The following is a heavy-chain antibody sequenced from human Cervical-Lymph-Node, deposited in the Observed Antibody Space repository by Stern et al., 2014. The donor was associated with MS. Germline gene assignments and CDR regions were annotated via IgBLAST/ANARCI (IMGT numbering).Heavy chain of an antibody. CDR1: GFIFTDYY. V-gene: IGHV3-11*01. Sequence: VQLEESGGGLVKPGGSLRLSCEASGFIFTDYYMSWVRQAPGKGLEWISYISHSDNTVYYADSVKGRFTISRDDAKNSLYLEMNSLRAEDTAVYYCTKGVGMAHWGQGTLVTVSS. J-gene: IGHJ4*02. CDR3: TKGVGMAH. CDR2: ISHSDNTV. D-gene: IGHD2-21*01.